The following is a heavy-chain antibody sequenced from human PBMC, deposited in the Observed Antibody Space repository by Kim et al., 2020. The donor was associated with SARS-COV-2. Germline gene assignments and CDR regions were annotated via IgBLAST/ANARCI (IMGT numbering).Heavy chain of an antibody. CDR3: TTEAGNTWFAPLSWFDP. CDR1: GFTFNNAW. Sequence: GGSLRLSCAASGFTFNNAWMSWVRQVPGKGLEWVGHIRSKTDGGTTDYAAPVKGRFTISRDDSKNTLYLQMNSLKTEDTAMYFCTTEAGNTWFAPLSWFDPWGQGTLVTVSS. D-gene: IGHD3-10*01. V-gene: IGHV3-15*01. CDR2: IRSKTDGGTT. J-gene: IGHJ5*02.